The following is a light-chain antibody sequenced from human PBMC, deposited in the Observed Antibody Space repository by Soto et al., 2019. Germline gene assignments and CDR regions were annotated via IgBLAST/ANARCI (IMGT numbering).Light chain of an antibody. CDR1: SGSIASNY. J-gene: IGLJ2*01. CDR2: EDN. CDR3: QSYYSSISVV. V-gene: IGLV6-57*04. Sequence: NFMLTQPHSVSESPGKTVTISCTRSSGSIASNYVQWYQQRPGSAPTTVIYEDNQRPSGVPDRFSGSIDSSSNSASLTISGLKTEDEADYYCQSYYSSISVVFGGGTKLTVL.